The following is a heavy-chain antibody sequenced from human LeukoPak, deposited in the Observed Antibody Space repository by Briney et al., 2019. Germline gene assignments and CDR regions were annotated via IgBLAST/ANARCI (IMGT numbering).Heavy chain of an antibody. CDR3: ATETFTTHAFDI. CDR2: IYHSGST. D-gene: IGHD1-1*01. V-gene: IGHV4-30-2*01. CDR1: GGSISSGGYY. Sequence: PSQTLSLTCTVSGGSISSGGYYWSWIRQPPGKGLEWIGYIYHSGSTYYNPSLKSRVTISVDRSKNQFSLKLSSVTAADTAVYYCATETFTTHAFDIWGQGTMVTVSS. J-gene: IGHJ3*02.